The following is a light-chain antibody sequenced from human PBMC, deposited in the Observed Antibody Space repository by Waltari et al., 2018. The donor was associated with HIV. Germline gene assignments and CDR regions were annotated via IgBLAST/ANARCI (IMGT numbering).Light chain of an antibody. CDR3: QVGDSDSRTVV. CDR1: QIEDKS. Sequence: SVLTQSPSVSVDSGHTAMISCGGPQIEDKSVYWYRPRAGQPPLLVNQDAIARPSVLPDRSSAPTANTAAPLTSARVEAGDDADYFCQVGDSDSRTVVFGGGTRLTVL. V-gene: IGLV3-21*02. CDR2: DAI. J-gene: IGLJ2*01.